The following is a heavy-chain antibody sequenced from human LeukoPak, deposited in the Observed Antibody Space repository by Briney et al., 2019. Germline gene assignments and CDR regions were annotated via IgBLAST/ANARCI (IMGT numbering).Heavy chain of an antibody. CDR1: GGSFSGYY. J-gene: IGHJ5*02. CDR3: ASGGYCSSTTCYPNWFDP. CDR2: INHSGST. D-gene: IGHD2-2*01. Sequence: SETLSLTCAVYGGSFSGYYWSWIRQPPGKGLEWIGEINHSGSTNYNPSLKSRVTISVDTSKNQFSLKLSSVTAADTAVYYCASGGYCSSTTCYPNWFDPWGQGTLVTVSS. V-gene: IGHV4-34*01.